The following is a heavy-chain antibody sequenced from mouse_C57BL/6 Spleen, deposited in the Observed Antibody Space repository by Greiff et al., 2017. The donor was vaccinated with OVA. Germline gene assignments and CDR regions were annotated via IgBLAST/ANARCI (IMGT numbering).Heavy chain of an antibody. CDR1: GFSLTSYG. V-gene: IGHV2-5*01. CDR3: AKNGRGNYYGSSHWYFDV. Sequence: QVHVKQSGPGLVQPSQSLSITCTVSGFSLTSYGVHWVRQSPGKGLEWLGVIWRGGSTDYNAAFMSRLSITKDNSKSQVFFKMNSLQADDTAIYYCAKNGRGNYYGSSHWYFDVWGTGTTVTVSS. CDR2: IWRGGST. J-gene: IGHJ1*03. D-gene: IGHD1-1*01.